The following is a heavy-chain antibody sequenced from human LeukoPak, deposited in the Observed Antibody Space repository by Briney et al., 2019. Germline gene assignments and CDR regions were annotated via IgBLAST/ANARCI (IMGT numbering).Heavy chain of an antibody. CDR3: AKGHSRLRYFDWLSAR. D-gene: IGHD3-9*01. V-gene: IGHV3-23*01. CDR1: GFTFSSYS. J-gene: IGHJ4*02. Sequence: GGSLRLSCTASGFTFSSYSLNWVRQAPGKGLEWVSAISGSGGSTYYADSVKGRFTISRDNSKNSLYLQMNSLRAEDTAVYYCAKGHSRLRYFDWLSARWGQGTLVTVSS. CDR2: ISGSGGST.